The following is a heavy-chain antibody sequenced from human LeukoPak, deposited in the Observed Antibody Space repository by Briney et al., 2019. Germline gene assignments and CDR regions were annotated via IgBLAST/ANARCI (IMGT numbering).Heavy chain of an antibody. D-gene: IGHD3-10*01. CDR2: IYHSGST. CDR3: ARFVTMVRGVYNWFDP. J-gene: IGHJ5*02. V-gene: IGHV4-30-2*01. Sequence: SQTLSLTCAVSGGSISSGGYSWSWIRQPSGKGLEWIGYIYHSGSTYYNPSLKSRVTISVDRSKNQFSLKLSSVTAADTAVYYCARFVTMVRGVYNWFDPWGQGTLVTVSS. CDR1: GGSISSGGYS.